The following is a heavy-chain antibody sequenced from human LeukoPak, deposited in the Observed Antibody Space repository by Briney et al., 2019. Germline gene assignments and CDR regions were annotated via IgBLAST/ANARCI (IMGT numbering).Heavy chain of an antibody. CDR2: IYYSGST. CDR3: ARENYYDSSGSYT. J-gene: IGHJ5*02. D-gene: IGHD3-22*01. V-gene: IGHV4-39*07. Sequence: SETLSLTCTVSGGSISSSSYYWGWIRQPPGKGLEWIGSIYYSGSTYYNPSLKSRVTISVDTSKNQFSLKLSSVTAADTAVYYCARENYYDSSGSYTWGQGTLVTVSS. CDR1: GGSISSSSYY.